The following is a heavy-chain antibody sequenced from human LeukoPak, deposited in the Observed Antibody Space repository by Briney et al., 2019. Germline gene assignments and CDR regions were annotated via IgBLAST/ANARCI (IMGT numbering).Heavy chain of an antibody. CDR2: ISSSSYI. Sequence: GGSLRLSCAASGFTFSSYSMNWVRQAPGKGLEWVSSISSSSYIYYADSVKGRFTISRDNAKNSLYLQMNSLRAEEAAVYYCARAENWIFDYWGQGTLVTVSS. V-gene: IGHV3-21*01. J-gene: IGHJ4*02. CDR1: GFTFSSYS. D-gene: IGHD1-1*01. CDR3: ARAENWIFDY.